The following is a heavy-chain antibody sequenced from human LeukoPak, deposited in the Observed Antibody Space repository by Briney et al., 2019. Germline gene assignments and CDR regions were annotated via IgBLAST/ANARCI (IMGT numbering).Heavy chain of an antibody. D-gene: IGHD4-17*01. Sequence: SETLSLTCNVSGSSLTDYFWSWIRQPPGKGLEWIGYMFNNKISNYNPSLKSRVTISIDTSKNQFSLELSAVTAADTAVYYCARDQNFGDYTIGYWGQGTLVTVSS. J-gene: IGHJ1*01. CDR2: MFNNKIS. V-gene: IGHV4-59*01. CDR3: ARDQNFGDYTIGY. CDR1: GSSLTDYF.